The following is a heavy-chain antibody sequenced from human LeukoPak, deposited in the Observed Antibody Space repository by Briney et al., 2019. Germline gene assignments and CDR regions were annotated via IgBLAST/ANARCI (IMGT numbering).Heavy chain of an antibody. CDR1: GVTFSSYG. V-gene: IGHV3-30*03. Sequence: GGSLRLSCAASGVTFSSYGMHWVRQAPGQGLEWVAVISYDGSNKYYADSVKGRFTISRDNSKNTLYLQMNSLRAEDTAVYYCATLWLPFDYWGQGTLVTVSS. J-gene: IGHJ4*02. CDR3: ATLWLPFDY. CDR2: ISYDGSNK. D-gene: IGHD5-12*01.